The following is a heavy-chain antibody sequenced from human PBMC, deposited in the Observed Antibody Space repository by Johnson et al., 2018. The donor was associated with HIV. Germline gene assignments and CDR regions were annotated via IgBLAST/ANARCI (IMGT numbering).Heavy chain of an antibody. D-gene: IGHD5-24*01. CDR3: ARPGEGRDASVFRAFDI. CDR1: GFTFISYG. Sequence: VQLVESGGGVVRPGGSLRLSCAASGFTFISYGMHWVRQAPGKGLEWVASIKQDGSEKYYVDSVKGRFTISRDNAKNSLFLQMNSLRAEDTAVYYCARPGEGRDASVFRAFDIWGQGTMVTVSS. J-gene: IGHJ3*02. CDR2: IKQDGSEK. V-gene: IGHV3-7*03.